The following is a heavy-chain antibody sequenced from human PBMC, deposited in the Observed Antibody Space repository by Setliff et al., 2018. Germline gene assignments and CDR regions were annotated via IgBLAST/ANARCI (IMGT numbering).Heavy chain of an antibody. V-gene: IGHV3-15*01. D-gene: IGHD3-22*01. Sequence: GGSLRLSCAASGFTFSNAWMSWVRQAPGKGLEWVGRIKSKTDGGTTDYAAPVKGRFTISRDDSKNTLYLQMNSLKTEDTAVYYCTTSISEDYDDSDPWGQGTLVTVSS. CDR3: TTSISEDYDDSDP. CDR1: GFTFSNAW. CDR2: IKSKTDGGTT. J-gene: IGHJ5*02.